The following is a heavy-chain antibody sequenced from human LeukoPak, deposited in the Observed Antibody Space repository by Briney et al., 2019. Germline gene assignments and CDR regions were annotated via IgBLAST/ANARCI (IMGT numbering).Heavy chain of an antibody. D-gene: IGHD5-24*01. CDR3: ARQHGYNDY. J-gene: IGHJ4*02. V-gene: IGHV4-59*01. CDR2: ISYSGST. Sequence: SETLSLTCAVSGDSISSYYWSWIRQPPGKGLEWIGSISYSGSTNYNPSLKSRVTISIDASNNEFSLRLSSVTAADTAVYYCARQHGYNDYWGQGTLVTVSS. CDR1: GDSISSYY.